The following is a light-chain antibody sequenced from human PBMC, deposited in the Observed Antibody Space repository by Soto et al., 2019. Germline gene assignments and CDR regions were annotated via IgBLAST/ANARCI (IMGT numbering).Light chain of an antibody. CDR1: QSISSW. J-gene: IGKJ1*01. CDR3: QHYNSYSEA. V-gene: IGKV1-5*01. Sequence: DIQMTQSPSTLSASVGDRVTITCGASQSISSWLAWYQQKPGKAPTLLIHGASSLQSGVPPRYSGSGYGTDFTLTISSLQPDDFATYYCQHYNSYSEAFGQGTKVDIK. CDR2: GAS.